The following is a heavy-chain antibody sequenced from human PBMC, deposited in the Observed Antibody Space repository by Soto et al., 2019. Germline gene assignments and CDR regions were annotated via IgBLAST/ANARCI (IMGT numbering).Heavy chain of an antibody. J-gene: IGHJ4*02. CDR1: GGTFSSYA. V-gene: IGHV1-69*13. CDR2: ISPIFGTA. CDR3: ARVPREDSWSGYYNPYFEY. D-gene: IGHD3-3*01. Sequence: ASVKVSCKASGGTFSSYAISWVRQAPGQGLEWLGGISPIFGTANYAQKFQGRVTITADESTSTAYMELSRLRSEDTAVYYCARVPREDSWSGYYNPYFEYWGQ.